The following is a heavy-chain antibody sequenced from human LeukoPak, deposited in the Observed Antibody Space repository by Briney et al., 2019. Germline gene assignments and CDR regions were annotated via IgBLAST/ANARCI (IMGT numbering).Heavy chain of an antibody. D-gene: IGHD5-24*01. J-gene: IGHJ4*02. Sequence: QSGGSLRLSCAASGFTFSSYEMHWVRQAPGKGLEWVSYISSSGSTIYYADSVKGRFTISRDNAKNSLYLQMNSLRAGDTAVYYCARTIEMATISYFDYWGQGTLVTVSS. CDR3: ARTIEMATISYFDY. CDR1: GFTFSSYE. V-gene: IGHV3-48*03. CDR2: ISSSGSTI.